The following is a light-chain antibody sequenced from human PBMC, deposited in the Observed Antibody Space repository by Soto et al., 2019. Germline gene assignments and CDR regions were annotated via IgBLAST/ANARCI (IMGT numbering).Light chain of an antibody. CDR2: DAS. J-gene: IGKJ5*01. Sequence: EIVLTQSPATLSLSPGERATLSCRASQSVGSYLAWYQQKPGQAPRLLIYDASNRATGNPARFSGSGSGTDFTLTISSLEPEDFAVYYCQQYDNWPITFGQGTRLEIK. CDR3: QQYDNWPIT. V-gene: IGKV3-11*01. CDR1: QSVGSY.